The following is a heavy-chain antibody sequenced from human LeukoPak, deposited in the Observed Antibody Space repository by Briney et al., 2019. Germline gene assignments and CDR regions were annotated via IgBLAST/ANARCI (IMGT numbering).Heavy chain of an antibody. CDR1: GFMFSSYW. J-gene: IGHJ6*02. Sequence: GGSLRLFCAASGFMFSSYWMHWVRQAPGKGLVWVSRINSDGSSTTYADSVKGRFTISRDNAKNTLYLQINSLRAEDTAVYYCARDLTPTDYYYYGMDVWGQGTPVTVSS. CDR3: ARDLTPTDYYYYGMDV. CDR2: INSDGSST. V-gene: IGHV3-74*01. D-gene: IGHD3-9*01.